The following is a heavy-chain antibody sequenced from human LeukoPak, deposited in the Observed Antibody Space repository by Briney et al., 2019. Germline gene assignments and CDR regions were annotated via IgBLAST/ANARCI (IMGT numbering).Heavy chain of an antibody. J-gene: IGHJ6*02. V-gene: IGHV4-34*01. D-gene: IGHD4-11*01. CDR2: INHSGST. CDR3: ARESLATVTTPMDV. CDR1: GGSFSGYY. Sequence: PSETLSLTCAVYGGSFSGYYWSWIRQPPGKWLEWIGEINHSGSTNYNPSLKSRVTISVDTSKNQFSLKLSSVTAADTAVYYCARESLATVTTPMDVWGQGTTVTVSS.